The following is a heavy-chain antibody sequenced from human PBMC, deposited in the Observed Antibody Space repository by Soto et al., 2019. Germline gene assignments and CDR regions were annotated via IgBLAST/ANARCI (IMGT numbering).Heavy chain of an antibody. CDR2: ISAYNGNT. Sequence: APVKVSCKASGYTFTSYGISWVRQAPGQGLEWMGWISAYNGNTNYAQKLQGRVTMTTDKSTSTAYIELRSLRSDDTAVYYCARGKWELLEGAFDIWGQGTMVTVSS. CDR1: GYTFTSYG. V-gene: IGHV1-18*01. J-gene: IGHJ3*02. D-gene: IGHD1-26*01. CDR3: ARGKWELLEGAFDI.